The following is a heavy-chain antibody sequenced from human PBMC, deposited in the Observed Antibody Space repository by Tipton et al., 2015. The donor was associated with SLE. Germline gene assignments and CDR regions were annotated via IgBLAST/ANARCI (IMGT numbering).Heavy chain of an antibody. CDR1: GYSISSGYY. CDR2: IYHSGST. D-gene: IGHD2-2*01. Sequence: TLSLTCTVSGYSISSGYYWGWIRQPPGKGLEWIGSIYHSGSTYYNPSLKSRVTISVDTSKNQFSLKLSSVTAADTAVYYCARNLVVPAIGIWGQGTMVTVSS. J-gene: IGHJ3*02. V-gene: IGHV4-38-2*02. CDR3: ARNLVVPAIGI.